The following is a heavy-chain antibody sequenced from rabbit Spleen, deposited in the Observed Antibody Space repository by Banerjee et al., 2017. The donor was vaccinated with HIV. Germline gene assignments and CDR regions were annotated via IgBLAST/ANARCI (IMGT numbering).Heavy chain of an antibody. CDR2: IKIISGST. V-gene: IGHV1S40*01. CDR3: ARDWRGDDSGSGEMDL. Sequence: QSLEESRGDLVKPGASLTLTCKASGFDFSSNYYMCWVRQAPGKRPEWIACIKIISGSTYYASWAKGRFTISKTSSTTVTLQMTSLTAADTATYFCARDWRGDDSGSGEMDLWGPGTLVTVS. J-gene: IGHJ4*01. CDR1: GFDFSSNYY. D-gene: IGHD1-1*01.